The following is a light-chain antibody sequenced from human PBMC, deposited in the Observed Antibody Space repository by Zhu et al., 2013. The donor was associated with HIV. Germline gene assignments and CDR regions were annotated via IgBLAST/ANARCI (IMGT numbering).Light chain of an antibody. Sequence: EIVMTQSPATLSVSPGERATLSCRASQSVSSNLAWYQQKPGQSPRLLIYSASNRATGIPARFSGSGSGAEFTLTISSLQSEDFAVYYCQQYHNWPPWTFGQGTKVKSN. CDR2: SAS. V-gene: IGKV3-15*01. CDR1: QSVSSN. J-gene: IGKJ1*01. CDR3: QQYHNWPPWT.